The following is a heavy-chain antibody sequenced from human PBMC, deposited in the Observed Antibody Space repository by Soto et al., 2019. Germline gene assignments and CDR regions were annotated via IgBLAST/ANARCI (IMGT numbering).Heavy chain of an antibody. V-gene: IGHV3-13*01. D-gene: IGHD3-3*01. CDR1: GFTFSNYD. Sequence: GGSLRLSWAASGFTFSNYDMHWVRQTTGKGLEWVSAIGTAGDTYYPGSVKGRFTISRENAKNSLYLQMNSLRAGDTAVYYCARGRPLLGVSPYTPFDYWGQGTLVTVSS. J-gene: IGHJ4*02. CDR3: ARGRPLLGVSPYTPFDY. CDR2: IGTAGDT.